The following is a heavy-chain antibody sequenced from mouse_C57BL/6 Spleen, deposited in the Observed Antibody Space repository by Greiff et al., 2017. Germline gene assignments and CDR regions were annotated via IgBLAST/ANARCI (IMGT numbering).Heavy chain of an antibody. CDR1: GYTFTSYW. D-gene: IGHD1-1*01. V-gene: IGHV1-64*01. Sequence: VQLQQSGAELVKPGASVKLSCKASGYTFTSYWMHWVKQRPGQGLEWIGMIHPNSGSTNYNEKFKSKATLTVDKSSSTAYMQLSSLTSEDSAVYYCADYGSSYRDYAMDYWGQGTSVTVSS. J-gene: IGHJ4*01. CDR2: IHPNSGST. CDR3: ADYGSSYRDYAMDY.